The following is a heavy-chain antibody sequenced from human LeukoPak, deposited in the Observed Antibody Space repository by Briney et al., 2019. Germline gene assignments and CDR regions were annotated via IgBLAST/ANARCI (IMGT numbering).Heavy chain of an antibody. J-gene: IGHJ4*02. CDR3: AREGDTAMAYLDY. CDR1: GGSISSSSYY. Sequence: SETLSLTCTVSGGSISSSSYYWGWIRQPPGKGLEWIGSIYYSGSTYYNPSLKSRVTISVDTSKNQFSLKLSSVTAADTAVYYCAREGDTAMAYLDYWGQGTLVTVSS. CDR2: IYYSGST. V-gene: IGHV4-39*07. D-gene: IGHD5-18*01.